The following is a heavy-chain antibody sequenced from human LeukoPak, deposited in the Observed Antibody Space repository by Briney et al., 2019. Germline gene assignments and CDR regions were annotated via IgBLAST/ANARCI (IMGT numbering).Heavy chain of an antibody. D-gene: IGHD3-10*01. CDR3: ARLHYYGSGSYYPFDC. J-gene: IGHJ4*02. CDR2: IYPGDSDT. Sequence: GESLKISCKGSGYSFTSYWIGWVRQMPGKGLEWMGIIYPGDSDTRYSPSFQGQVTISADKSISTAYLQWSSLKASDTAMYYCARLHYYGSGSYYPFDCWGQGTLVTVSS. CDR1: GYSFTSYW. V-gene: IGHV5-51*01.